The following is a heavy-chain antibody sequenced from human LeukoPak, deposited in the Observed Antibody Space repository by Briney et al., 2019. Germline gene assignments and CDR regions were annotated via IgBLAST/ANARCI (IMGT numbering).Heavy chain of an antibody. D-gene: IGHD1-7*01. J-gene: IGHJ4*02. Sequence: ASVRVSCKASGGTFSSYAISWVRQAPGQGLEWMGGIIPIFGTANYAQKFQGRVTIITDESTSTAYMELSSLRSEDTAVYYCASETKRAGFDYWGQGTLVTVSS. CDR2: IIPIFGTA. CDR3: ASETKRAGFDY. V-gene: IGHV1-69*05. CDR1: GGTFSSYA.